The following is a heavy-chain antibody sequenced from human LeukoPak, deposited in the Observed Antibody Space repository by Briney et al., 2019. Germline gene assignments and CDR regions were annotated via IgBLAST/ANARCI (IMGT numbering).Heavy chain of an antibody. CDR3: ASLAVAQGLHWFDP. CDR2: IYTSGST. Sequence: SQTLSLTCTVSGGSISSGSYYWSWIRQPAGKGLEWIGRIYTSGSTNYNPSLKSRVTISVDTSKNQFSLKLSSVTAADTAVYYCASLAVAQGLHWFDPWGQGTLVTVSS. D-gene: IGHD6-19*01. J-gene: IGHJ5*02. CDR1: GGSISSGSYY. V-gene: IGHV4-61*02.